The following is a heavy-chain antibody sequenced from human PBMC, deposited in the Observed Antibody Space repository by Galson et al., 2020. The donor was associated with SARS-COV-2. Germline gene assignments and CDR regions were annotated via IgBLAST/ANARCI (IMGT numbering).Heavy chain of an antibody. CDR2: IYYSGRT. CDR1: GGSISSSSYY. V-gene: IGHV4-39*07. D-gene: IGHD6-13*01. J-gene: IGHJ4*02. Sequence: ASETLSLTCTVSGGSISSSSYYWGWIRQPPGKGLEWIGSIYYSGRTYYNPSLRSRVTISVDTSKNQFSLKLSSVTAADTAVYYCARDLAATSTREPYYFDFWGQGTLVTVSS. CDR3: ARDLAATSTREPYYFDF.